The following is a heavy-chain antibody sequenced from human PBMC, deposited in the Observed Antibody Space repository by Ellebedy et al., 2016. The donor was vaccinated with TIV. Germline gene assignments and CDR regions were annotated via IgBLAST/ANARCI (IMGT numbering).Heavy chain of an antibody. V-gene: IGHV3-53*01. CDR1: GFNVGSNY. CDR2: IYSGGDT. CDR3: ARGDSSGSWQE. Sequence: PGGSLRLSCAASGFNVGSNYMSWVRQAPGKGLEWVSFIYSGGDTYYTDSVKGRFTVSRDNSKNIVYLQMNNLRAEDTAVYYCARGDSSGSWQEWGHGTLVTVSS. J-gene: IGHJ4*01. D-gene: IGHD6-19*01.